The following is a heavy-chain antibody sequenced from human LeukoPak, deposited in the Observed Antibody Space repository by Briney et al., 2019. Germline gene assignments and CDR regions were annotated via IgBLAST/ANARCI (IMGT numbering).Heavy chain of an antibody. J-gene: IGHJ4*02. CDR1: GYTFTTYG. CDR3: VRDIVVVPAAMGGY. CDR2: ISAYNVNT. V-gene: IGHV1-18*01. Sequence: ASVKVSCKASGYTFTTYGISWVRQAPGQGLEWMGWISAYNVNTNYAQNLQGRVTMTTDTSTSTAYMELRNLRSDDTAVYYCVRDIVVVPAAMGGYWGQGTLLTVSS. D-gene: IGHD2-2*01.